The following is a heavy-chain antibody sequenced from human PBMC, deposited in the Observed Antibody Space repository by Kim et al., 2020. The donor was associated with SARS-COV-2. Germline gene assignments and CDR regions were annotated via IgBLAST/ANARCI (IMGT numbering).Heavy chain of an antibody. CDR3: VRDRMGGAFDI. Sequence: GSLRLSCATSGFLFSAYDMYWVRQAPGKGLEWLLFITKSGTTIYYADSVKGRFTTSRDNAKNSLHLQMNSLKDEDTAVYYCVRDRMGGAFDIWGQGTLVTVSS. D-gene: IGHD3-16*01. CDR2: ITKSGTTI. V-gene: IGHV3-48*02. J-gene: IGHJ3*02. CDR1: GFLFSAYD.